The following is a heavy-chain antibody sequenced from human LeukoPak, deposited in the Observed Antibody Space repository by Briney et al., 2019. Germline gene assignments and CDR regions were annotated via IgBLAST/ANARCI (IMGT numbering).Heavy chain of an antibody. CDR3: ARTHDYGDYEGDY. Sequence: GGSLRLSCAASGFTFSSYSMNWVRQAPGKGLEWVSSISSSSSYIYYADSVKGRLTISRDNAKNSLYLQMNSLRAEDTAVYYCARTHDYGDYEGDYWGQGTLVTVSS. V-gene: IGHV3-21*01. CDR1: GFTFSSYS. D-gene: IGHD4-17*01. J-gene: IGHJ4*02. CDR2: ISSSSSYI.